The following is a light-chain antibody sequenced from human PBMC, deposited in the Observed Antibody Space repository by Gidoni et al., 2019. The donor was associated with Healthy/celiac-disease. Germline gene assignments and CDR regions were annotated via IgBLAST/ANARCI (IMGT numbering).Light chain of an antibody. J-gene: IGKJ3*01. CDR2: AAS. Sequence: DIQMTKSPSSLSAAVGDRVTITCRASQGISNYLDWYQQKPGKVPKLLIYAASTLPSGVPSRFSGSGSGTDFTLTISSLQPEDVATYYWQKYNSAPFTFGPGTKVDIK. CDR1: QGISNY. V-gene: IGKV1-27*01. CDR3: QKYNSAPFT.